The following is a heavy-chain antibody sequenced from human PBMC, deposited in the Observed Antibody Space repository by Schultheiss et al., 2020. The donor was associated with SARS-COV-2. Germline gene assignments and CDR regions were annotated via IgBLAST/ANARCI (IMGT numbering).Heavy chain of an antibody. V-gene: IGHV4-34*01. CDR3: ARVSEMATIDY. CDR1: GGSISSYY. Sequence: SETLSLTCTVSGGSISSYYWSWIRQPPGKGLEWIGEINHSGSTNYNPSLKSRVTISVDTSKNQFSLKLSSVTAADTAVYYCARVSEMATIDYWGQGTLVTVSS. J-gene: IGHJ4*02. D-gene: IGHD5-24*01. CDR2: INHSGST.